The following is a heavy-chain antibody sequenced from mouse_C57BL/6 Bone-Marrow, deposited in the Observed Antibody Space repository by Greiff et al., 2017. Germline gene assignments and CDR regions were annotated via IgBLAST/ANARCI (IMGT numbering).Heavy chain of an antibody. CDR3: ARDYDYEFDY. Sequence: QVQLQQPGAELVKPGASVKLSCKASGYTFTSYWMQWVKQRPGQGLEWIGEIDPSDSNTNYNQKFKGKATLTIDTSSSTAYMHISSLTSEDSAVYSCARDYDYEFDYWGQGTTLTVSS. CDR1: GYTFTSYW. CDR2: IDPSDSNT. J-gene: IGHJ2*01. D-gene: IGHD2-4*01. V-gene: IGHV1-50*01.